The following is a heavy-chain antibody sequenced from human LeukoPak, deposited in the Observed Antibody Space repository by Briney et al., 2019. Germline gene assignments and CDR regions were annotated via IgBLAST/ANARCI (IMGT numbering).Heavy chain of an antibody. J-gene: IGHJ5*02. Sequence: ASVKVSCKASGYTFTGYYIHWVRQAPGQGLEWMGWINPNSGGTNYAQKFQGRVTMTRETYISTAYMELSRLRSDDTAVYYCARENYYGSGSYLVFWFDPWGQGTLVTVSS. V-gene: IGHV1-2*02. CDR3: ARENYYGSGSYLVFWFDP. CDR1: GYTFTGYY. D-gene: IGHD3-10*01. CDR2: INPNSGGT.